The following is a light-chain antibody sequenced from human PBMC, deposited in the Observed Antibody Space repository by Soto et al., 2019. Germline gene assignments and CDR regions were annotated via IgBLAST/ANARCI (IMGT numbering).Light chain of an antibody. CDR2: EGS. CDR1: SSDIGTYNL. Sequence: QSALIQPASVSGSPGQSITISCIGTSSDIGTYNLVSWYQHHPGKAPKLIIYEGSKRSSGYSNRFSGSQSGNTASLTISGLQAEDEADYYCCAYAGYSTFVFGTGTKVTV. V-gene: IGLV2-23*01. J-gene: IGLJ1*01. CDR3: CAYAGYSTFV.